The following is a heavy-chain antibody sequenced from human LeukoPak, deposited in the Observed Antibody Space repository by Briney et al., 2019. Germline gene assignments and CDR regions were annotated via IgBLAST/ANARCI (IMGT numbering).Heavy chain of an antibody. CDR2: IYYSGST. J-gene: IGHJ4*02. D-gene: IGHD3-10*01. CDR3: ARGVRFGEFTDY. CDR1: GGSISSYY. V-gene: IGHV4-59*08. Sequence: SETLSLTCTVSGGSISSYYWSWIRQPPGKGLEWIGYIYYSGSTNYNPSLKSRVTISVDTSKNQFSLKLSSVTAADTAVYYCARGVRFGEFTDYWGRGTLVTVSS.